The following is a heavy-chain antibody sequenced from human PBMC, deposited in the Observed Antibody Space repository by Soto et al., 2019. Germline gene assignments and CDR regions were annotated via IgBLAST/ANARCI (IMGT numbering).Heavy chain of an antibody. Sequence: TLSLTCTVSGGAISRGGYYWSWIRQHPGKGLEWIGYIYCSGSTYYNPSLKSRVTISVDTSKNQFSLKLSSVTAADTALYYCARDVYCYGSRYYGRDGWGQGTTGTVS. CDR3: ARDVYCYGSRYYGRDG. CDR1: GGAISRGGYY. V-gene: IGHV4-31*03. CDR2: IYCSGST. D-gene: IGHD5-18*01. J-gene: IGHJ6*02.